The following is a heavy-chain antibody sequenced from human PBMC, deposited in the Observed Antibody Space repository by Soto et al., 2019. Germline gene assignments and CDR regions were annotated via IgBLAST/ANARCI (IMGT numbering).Heavy chain of an antibody. J-gene: IGHJ4*02. D-gene: IGHD2-2*01. CDR2: FSGSGGST. Sequence: TGGSLRLSCVASGFTFSNFAMSWVRQAPGKGLEWVSGFSGSGGSTDYADSVKGRFTISRDNSKNTLYLQMNSLRAEDTAVYYCSNLYGSNYFDYWGQGTLVTVSS. CDR1: GFTFSNFA. V-gene: IGHV3-23*01. CDR3: SNLYGSNYFDY.